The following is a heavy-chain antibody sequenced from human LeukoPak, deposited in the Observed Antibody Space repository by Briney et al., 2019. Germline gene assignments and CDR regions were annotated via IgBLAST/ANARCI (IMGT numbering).Heavy chain of an antibody. CDR3: VKGGGSYYDILTGQEGFDY. CDR1: GFTFSSYA. Sequence: GGSLRLSCSASGFTFSSYATHWVRQAPGKGLEYVSAISSNGGSTYYADSVKGRFTISRDNSKNTLYLQMSSLRAEDTAVYYCVKGGGSYYDILTGQEGFDYWGQGTLVTVSS. J-gene: IGHJ4*02. V-gene: IGHV3-64D*06. CDR2: ISSNGGST. D-gene: IGHD3-9*01.